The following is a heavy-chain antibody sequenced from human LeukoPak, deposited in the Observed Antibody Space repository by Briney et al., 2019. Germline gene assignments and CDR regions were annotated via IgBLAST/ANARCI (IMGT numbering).Heavy chain of an antibody. CDR1: GFTFSSYA. V-gene: IGHV3-23*01. Sequence: GGSLRLSCAASGFTFSSYAMSWVRQAPGKGLEWVLAISGSGGSTYYADSVKGRFTISRDNSKNTLYLQMNSLRAEDTAVYYCAKDLRVGAVAKGYSDYWGQGTLVTVSS. CDR2: ISGSGGST. D-gene: IGHD6-19*01. J-gene: IGHJ4*02. CDR3: AKDLRVGAVAKGYSDY.